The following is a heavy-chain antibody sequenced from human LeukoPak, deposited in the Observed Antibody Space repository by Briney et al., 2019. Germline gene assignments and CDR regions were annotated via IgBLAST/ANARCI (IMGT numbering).Heavy chain of an antibody. J-gene: IGHJ4*02. CDR3: ASPGDCSSTSCLRY. Sequence: ASVKVSCKASEYTCTGYYMHWVRQAPGQGLEWMGWINPNSGGTNYAQKFQGRVTMTRDTSISTAYMELSRLRSDDTAVYYCASPGDCSSTSCLRYWGQGTLVTVSS. V-gene: IGHV1-2*02. CDR2: INPNSGGT. D-gene: IGHD2-2*01. CDR1: EYTCTGYY.